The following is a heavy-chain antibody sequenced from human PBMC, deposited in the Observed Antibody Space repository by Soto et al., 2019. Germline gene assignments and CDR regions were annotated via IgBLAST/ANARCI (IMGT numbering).Heavy chain of an antibody. D-gene: IGHD5-12*01. CDR3: ARDSACGLWFDP. CDR1: GFTFSSYL. J-gene: IGHJ5*02. CDR2: ISTASSYI. V-gene: IGHV3-21*02. Sequence: EVQLVESGGGLVEPGGSLRLSCAASGFTFSSYLMTWVRQSPGKGLEWVASISTASSYIYYADSVKGRFTISRDDAKTSLSLQMNSLRAEDTAVYYCARDSACGLWFDPWGQGTLVTFSS.